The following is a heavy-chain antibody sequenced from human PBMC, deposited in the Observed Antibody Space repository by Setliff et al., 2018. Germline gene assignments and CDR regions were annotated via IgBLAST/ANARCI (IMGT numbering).Heavy chain of an antibody. Sequence: SETLSLTCSVSGGSISSGGFYWSWIRQSAGRGLEWIGHFHTGGATDYNLSLKSRVTISLDSSKNQFSLRLSSVTAADAAVYFCARESATIGEFPLYYFDKWGQRIPVTVPQ. V-gene: IGHV4-61*09. D-gene: IGHD3-10*01. J-gene: IGHJ4*02. CDR2: FHTGGAT. CDR1: GGSISSGGFY. CDR3: ARESATIGEFPLYYFDK.